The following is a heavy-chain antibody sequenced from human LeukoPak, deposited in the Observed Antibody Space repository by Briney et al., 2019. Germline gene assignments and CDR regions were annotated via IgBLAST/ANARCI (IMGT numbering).Heavy chain of an antibody. V-gene: IGHV3-23*01. CDR1: GFTFSSYA. J-gene: IGHJ4*02. CDR2: ISGSGGST. D-gene: IGHD3-3*01. Sequence: GGSLRLSCAASGFTFSSYAMSWVRQAPGKGLEWVSAISGSGGSTYYADSVKGRFTISRDNSKNTLYLQMNSLRAEDTAVYYCAKGHYDFWSGIAYFDYWGQGTLVTVSS. CDR3: AKGHYDFWSGIAYFDY.